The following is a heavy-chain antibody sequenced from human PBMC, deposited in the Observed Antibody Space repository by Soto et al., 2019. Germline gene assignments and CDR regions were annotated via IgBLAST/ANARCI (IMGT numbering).Heavy chain of an antibody. D-gene: IGHD3-16*01. CDR3: ARHVLGWPTTLTYYYYYYMDV. CDR2: IYYSGST. Sequence: SETLSLTCTVSGGSISSSSYYWGWIRQPPGKGLEWIGSIYYSGSTYYNPSLKSRVTISVDTSKNQFSLKLSSVTAADTAVYYCARHVLGWPTTLTYYYYYYMDVWGKGTTVTVSS. CDR1: GGSISSSSYY. J-gene: IGHJ6*03. V-gene: IGHV4-39*01.